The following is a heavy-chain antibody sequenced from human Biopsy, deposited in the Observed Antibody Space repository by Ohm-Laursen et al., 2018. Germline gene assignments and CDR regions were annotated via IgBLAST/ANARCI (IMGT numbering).Heavy chain of an antibody. D-gene: IGHD3-9*01. CDR3: ATKLTGYFHH. CDR1: EGTFSNYG. Sequence: SVKVSCKSPEGTFSNYGVNWVRQAPGQGLEWLGGNLPILGTGNSAQKFQDRVTVAADTSTSTATMELRSLRSDDTAVYYCATKLTGYFHHWGQGTLVIVSS. V-gene: IGHV1-69*06. J-gene: IGHJ1*01. CDR2: NLPILGTG.